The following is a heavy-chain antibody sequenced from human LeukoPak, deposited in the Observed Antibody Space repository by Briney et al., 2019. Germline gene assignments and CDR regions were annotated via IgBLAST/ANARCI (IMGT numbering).Heavy chain of an antibody. CDR2: IKRKTDGGTT. V-gene: IGHV3-15*01. CDR3: TTGRAAILTGYTPGFDY. CDR1: GFTFRNAW. J-gene: IGHJ4*02. D-gene: IGHD3-9*01. Sequence: GGPLRLSCAASGFTFRNAWMSWVRQAPGKGLEGVGRIKRKTDGGTTDYAAPVQGRFTISRDDSKNTLYLQMNSLKTEHTALYYCTTGRAAILTGYTPGFDYWGQGTLVTVSS.